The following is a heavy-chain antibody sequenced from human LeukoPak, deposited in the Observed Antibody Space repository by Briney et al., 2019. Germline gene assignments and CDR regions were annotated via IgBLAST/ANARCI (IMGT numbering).Heavy chain of an antibody. V-gene: IGHV1-46*01. CDR2: INPSGGST. CDR1: GYTFTSYY. Sequence: ASVKVSCKASGYTFTSYYMHWVRQAPGQGLEWMGIINPSGGSTSYAQKFQGRVTMTRDTSTSTAYMELSSLRSEDTAVYYCASLFGGHPADIWGQGTMVTVSS. J-gene: IGHJ3*02. D-gene: IGHD3-16*01. CDR3: ASLFGGHPADI.